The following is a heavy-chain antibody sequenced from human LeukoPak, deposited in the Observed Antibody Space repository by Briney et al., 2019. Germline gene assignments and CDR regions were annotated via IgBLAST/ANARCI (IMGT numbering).Heavy chain of an antibody. CDR2: ISSDGSST. V-gene: IGHV3-74*01. Sequence: GGSLRLSCAASGFTFSNYWMHWVRQAPGKGLVWVSRISSDGSSTSYADSVKGRFTISRDNAKNTLYLQMNSLRAEDTAVYYCARIAYSDYSLGFWGQGTLVTVSS. CDR1: GFTFSNYW. D-gene: IGHD5-12*01. J-gene: IGHJ4*02. CDR3: ARIAYSDYSLGF.